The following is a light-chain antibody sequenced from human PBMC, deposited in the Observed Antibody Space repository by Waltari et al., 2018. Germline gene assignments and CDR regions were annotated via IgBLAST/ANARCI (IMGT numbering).Light chain of an antibody. CDR2: YAS. V-gene: IGKV3-11*01. J-gene: IGKJ5*01. CDR1: QSVSSY. CDR3: QQRGNGPPIT. Sequence: EIVLTQSPATLSLSPGRRATLSCRASQSVSSYLAWFQQKPGQAPRLLIYYASNRAPGIPARFSGSGSETDFTLTISSLEPEDFAVYYCQQRGNGPPITFGQGTRLDMK.